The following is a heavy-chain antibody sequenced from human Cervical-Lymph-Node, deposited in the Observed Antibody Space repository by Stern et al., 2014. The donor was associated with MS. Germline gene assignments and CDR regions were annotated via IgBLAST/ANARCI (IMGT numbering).Heavy chain of an antibody. V-gene: IGHV1-69*09. D-gene: IGHD1-1*01. CDR1: GGTFSSSYA. CDR3: ARGVVSNRATATLHNLFDP. CDR2: IIPILGLP. Sequence: QVHLVESGAEVKKPGSSVNVSCMASGGTFSSSYAITWMRHAPGQGLEWMGRIIPILGLPYYAQKFQGRVTITADTSTNTAYMGLNSLTSEDTAVYYCARGVVSNRATATLHNLFDPWGQGTLVTVSS. J-gene: IGHJ5*02.